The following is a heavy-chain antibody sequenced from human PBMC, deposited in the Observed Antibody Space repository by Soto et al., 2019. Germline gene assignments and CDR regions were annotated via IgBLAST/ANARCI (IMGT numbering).Heavy chain of an antibody. CDR1: GFTFSTYW. CDR3: ATAGQFRFDN. V-gene: IGHV3-74*01. D-gene: IGHD2-21*01. CDR2: INADGRTT. Sequence: EVQLVESGGGLFQPGGSLRLSCEASGFTFSTYWMHWVRQAPGQGLVWLSRINADGRTTNYADSVRGRFTISRDNAKNTLFLQVNSLRAEDTAVYYCATAGQFRFDNCVQGALVTVSS. J-gene: IGHJ4*02.